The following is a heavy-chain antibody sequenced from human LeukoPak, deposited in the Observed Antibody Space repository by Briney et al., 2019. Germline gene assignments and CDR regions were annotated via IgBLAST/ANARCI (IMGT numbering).Heavy chain of an antibody. D-gene: IGHD6-6*01. CDR2: IKQNGSEK. Sequence: PGGSLRLSCAASGFTFGIYWMSWVRQAPGKGLEWVANIKQNGSEKNSVDSVKGRFTISRDNAKNSLYLQMNTLRAEDTAVYYCARARPGFYFDYWGQGTLVTVSS. CDR3: ARARPGFYFDY. CDR1: GFTFGIYW. V-gene: IGHV3-7*05. J-gene: IGHJ4*02.